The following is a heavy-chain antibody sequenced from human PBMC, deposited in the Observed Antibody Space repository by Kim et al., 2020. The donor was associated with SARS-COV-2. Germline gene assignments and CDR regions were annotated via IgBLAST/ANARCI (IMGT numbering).Heavy chain of an antibody. D-gene: IGHD6-13*01. CDR1: GGSISSSSYY. V-gene: IGHV4-39*01. Sequence: SETLSLTCTVSGGSISSSSYYWGWIRQPPGKGLEWIGSIYYSGSTYYNPSLKSRVTISVDTSKNQFSLKLSSVTAADTAVYYCARNGPLVSSWYTLYDNRPYYYYGMDVWGQGTTVTVSS. CDR3: ARNGPLVSSWYTLYDNRPYYYYGMDV. J-gene: IGHJ6*02. CDR2: IYYSGST.